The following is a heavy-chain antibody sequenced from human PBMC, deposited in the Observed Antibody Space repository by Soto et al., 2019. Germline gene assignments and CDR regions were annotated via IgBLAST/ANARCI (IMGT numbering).Heavy chain of an antibody. CDR2: IGGRSGTI. CDR3: ARPRGGDVPYYGVDV. Sequence: QLVESGGGLVQPGGSLRLSCAAYGFTFSSYSMNWVRQAPGKGLEWVSYIGGRSGTIFYADSVKGRFTISRDNAENSLYLQMNNLRAEDTAVYYGARPRGGDVPYYGVDVWGQGTTVTVSS. V-gene: IGHV3-48*01. D-gene: IGHD2-21*02. J-gene: IGHJ6*02. CDR1: GFTFSSYS.